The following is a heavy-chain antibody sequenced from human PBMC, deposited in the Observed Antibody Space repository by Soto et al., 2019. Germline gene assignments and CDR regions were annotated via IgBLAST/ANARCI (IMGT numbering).Heavy chain of an antibody. V-gene: IGHV1-2*02. CDR3: ASLCGRHHGGATTDY. CDR2: INPNSGGT. J-gene: IGHJ4*02. D-gene: IGHD1-26*01. Sequence: ASVKVSCKASGYTFTGYYMHWVRQAPGQGLEWMGWINPNSGGTNYAQKFQGRVTMTRDTSISTAYMELSRLRSDDTAVYYCASLCGRHHGGATTDYWGQGTLVTVSS. CDR1: GYTFTGYY.